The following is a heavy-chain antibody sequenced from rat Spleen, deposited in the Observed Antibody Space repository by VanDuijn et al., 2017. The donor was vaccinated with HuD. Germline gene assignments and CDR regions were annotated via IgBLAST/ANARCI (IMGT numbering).Heavy chain of an antibody. V-gene: IGHV5-31*01. CDR2: ITNASGGT. J-gene: IGHJ1*01. Sequence: EVQLVESGGGLVQPGRSLKLSCVASGFTFNNYWMTWIRQAPGKGLEWVASITNASGGTHYPDSVKGRFTISRDIAKTTLYLHMTSLRSEDTATYYCAKDGPIYYYDGIYYPYWYFDFWGPGTMVTVSS. CDR1: GFTFNNYW. CDR3: AKDGPIYYYDGIYYPYWYFDF. D-gene: IGHD1-12*02.